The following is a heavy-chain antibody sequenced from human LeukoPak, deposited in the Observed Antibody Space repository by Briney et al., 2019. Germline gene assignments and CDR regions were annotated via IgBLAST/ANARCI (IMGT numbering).Heavy chain of an antibody. J-gene: IGHJ6*02. CDR1: GYTSTGYY. Sequence: ASVKVSCKASGYTSTGYYMHWVRQAPGQGLEWMGWINPNSGGTNYAQKFQGRVTMTRDTSISTAYMELSRLRSDDTAVYYCARVVYYDYYYGMDVWGQGTTVTVSS. V-gene: IGHV1-2*02. CDR2: INPNSGGT. D-gene: IGHD3-22*01. CDR3: ARVVYYDYYYGMDV.